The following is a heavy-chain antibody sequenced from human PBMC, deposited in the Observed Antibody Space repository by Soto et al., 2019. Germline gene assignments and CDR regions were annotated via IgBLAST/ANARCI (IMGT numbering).Heavy chain of an antibody. D-gene: IGHD4-17*01. V-gene: IGHV4-31*03. J-gene: IGHJ6*03. CDR3: ARSGPWATTGHFYYYYYMDV. CDR1: GGSISSGGYY. Sequence: SETLSLTCTVSGGSISSGGYYWSWIRQHPGKGLEWIGYIYYSGSTYYNPSLKGRVTISVDTSNNQFSLKLSSVTAADTAVYYCARSGPWATTGHFYYYYYMDVWGKGTTVTVSS. CDR2: IYYSGST.